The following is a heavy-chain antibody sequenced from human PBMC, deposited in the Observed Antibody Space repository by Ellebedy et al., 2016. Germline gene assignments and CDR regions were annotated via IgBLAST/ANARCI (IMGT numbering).Heavy chain of an antibody. CDR2: INYSGGSP. V-gene: IGHV3-23*01. D-gene: IGHD3-22*01. CDR1: GFTFSSYA. Sequence: GGSLRLSXAASGFTFSSYAMSWVRQAPGKGLEWVSAINYSGGSPYYADSVKGRFTISRDNSKNTLYLQMNSLRAEDTAVYYCATPQSYYDSSGYYGALDYWGQGTLVTASS. CDR3: ATPQSYYDSSGYYGALDY. J-gene: IGHJ4*02.